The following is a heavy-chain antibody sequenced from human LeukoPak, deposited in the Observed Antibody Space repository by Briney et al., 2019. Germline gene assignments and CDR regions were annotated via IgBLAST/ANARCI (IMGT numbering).Heavy chain of an antibody. CDR1: GFTFDDYA. D-gene: IGHD3-22*01. CDR2: ISWNSGSI. Sequence: GGSLRLSCAASGFTFDDYAMHWVRQAPGKGLEWVSGISWNSGSIGYADSVKGRFTISRDNAKNSLYLQMNSLRAEDTALYYCAKGYYYDSSGYFLGDDYWGQGTLVTVSS. V-gene: IGHV3-9*01. J-gene: IGHJ4*02. CDR3: AKGYYYDSSGYFLGDDY.